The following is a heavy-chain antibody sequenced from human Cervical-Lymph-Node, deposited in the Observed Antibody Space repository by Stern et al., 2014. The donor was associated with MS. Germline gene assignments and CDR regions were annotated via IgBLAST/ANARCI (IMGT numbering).Heavy chain of an antibody. CDR3: AKTKTALGGQLGS. CDR1: GDTFGTYT. D-gene: IGHD1-1*01. Sequence: QVQLVQSGAEVKKPASSVKVSCKASGDTFGTYTVSWGRQVPGLGLEWMGRIIPVLGIVNYAQKFQGRVTITADRSTSTVYMELNSLRSEDTAVYYCAKTKTALGGQLGSWGQGTLVTVSS. V-gene: IGHV1-69*09. CDR2: IIPVLGIV. J-gene: IGHJ5*02.